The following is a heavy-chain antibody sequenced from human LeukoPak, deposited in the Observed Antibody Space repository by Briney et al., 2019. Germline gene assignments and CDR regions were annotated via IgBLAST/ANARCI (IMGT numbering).Heavy chain of an antibody. D-gene: IGHD3-16*01. J-gene: IGHJ4*02. CDR2: INHSGST. V-gene: IGHV4-34*01. Sequence: PSETLSLTCAVYGGSFSGYYWTWIRQPPGKGLEWIGEINHSGSTNYNPSLNSRVTISLDTSKNQFFLTLTSVTAADTAVYYCARQPTGGVNWGQGTLVTVSS. CDR1: GGSFSGYY. CDR3: ARQPTGGVN.